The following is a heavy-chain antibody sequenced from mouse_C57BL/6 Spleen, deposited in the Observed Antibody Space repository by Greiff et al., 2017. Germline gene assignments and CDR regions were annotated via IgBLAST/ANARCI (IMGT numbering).Heavy chain of an antibody. D-gene: IGHD2-1*01. CDR2: INPSNGGS. J-gene: IGHJ4*01. Sequence: QVQLQQPGTELVKPGASVKLSCKASGYTFTSYWMHWVKQRPGQGLEWIGNINPSNGGSNYSEKFKSKATLTVDKSSSTAYMQVRRQPSEDSAVYSCACSSTGAMDYWGQGTSVTVSS. CDR3: ACSSTGAMDY. CDR1: GYTFTSYW. V-gene: IGHV1-53*01.